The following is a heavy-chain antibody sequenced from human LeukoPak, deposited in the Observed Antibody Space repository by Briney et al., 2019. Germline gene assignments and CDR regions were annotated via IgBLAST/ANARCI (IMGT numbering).Heavy chain of an antibody. CDR1: GFTFSSYA. CDR2: ISGSGGST. CDR3: AKSRRSVVATTLTDY. V-gene: IGHV3-23*01. Sequence: GGSLRLSCAASGFTFSSYAMSWVRQAPGKGLEWVSAISGSGGSTYYADSVKGRFTISRDNSKNTLYLQMNSLRAEDTAVYYCAKSRRSVVATTLTDYWGQGTLVTVSS. J-gene: IGHJ4*02. D-gene: IGHD5-12*01.